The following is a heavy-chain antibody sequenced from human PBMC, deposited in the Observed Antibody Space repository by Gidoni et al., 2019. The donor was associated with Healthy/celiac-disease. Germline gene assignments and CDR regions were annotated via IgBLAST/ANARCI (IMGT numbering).Heavy chain of an antibody. V-gene: IGHV4-34*01. CDR3: ARESYAAGSDY. D-gene: IGHD3-10*01. CDR1: GGSFSGYY. Sequence: QVQLQQWGAGLLKPSDTLSLTCAVYGGSFSGYYWSWIRQPPGQGLEWIGEIHHSGSTNYNPSLKRRVPISVDTSKNQFSLKLCSVTAADTAVYYCARESYAAGSDYWGQGTLVTVSS. J-gene: IGHJ4*02. CDR2: IHHSGST.